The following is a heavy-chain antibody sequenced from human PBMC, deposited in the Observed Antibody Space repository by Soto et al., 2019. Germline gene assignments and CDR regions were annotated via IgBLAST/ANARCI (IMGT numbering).Heavy chain of an antibody. CDR2: INHSGST. V-gene: IGHV4-34*01. CDR1: GGSFSGYY. CDR3: ERVKNYFYYGMDG. Sequence: SEPLSLTCAVYGGSFSGYYWSWIRQPPGKGLECIGEINHSGSTSYNPSLKSRVTISVDTSKNQFSLKLSSVTAADTAVYYCERVKNYFYYGMDGWGQGTAVTVS. J-gene: IGHJ6*02.